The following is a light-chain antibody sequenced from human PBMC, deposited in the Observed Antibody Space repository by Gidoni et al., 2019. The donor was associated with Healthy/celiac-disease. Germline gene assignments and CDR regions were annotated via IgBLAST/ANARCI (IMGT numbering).Light chain of an antibody. V-gene: IGKV3-11*01. Sequence: LLTQSPATLSLSPGERATLSCRASQSVSSYLAWYQQKPGQAPRLLIYDASTRATGIPARFSGSGSGTDFTLTISSLEPEDFAVYYCQQRSNWPRYTFGQGTKLEIK. CDR3: QQRSNWPRYT. CDR1: QSVSSY. J-gene: IGKJ2*01. CDR2: DAS.